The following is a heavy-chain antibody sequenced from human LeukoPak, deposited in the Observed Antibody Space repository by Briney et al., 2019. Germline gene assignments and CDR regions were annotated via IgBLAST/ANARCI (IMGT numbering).Heavy chain of an antibody. CDR1: GGTISSYY. Sequence: PSETLSLTCTVSGGTISSYYWSWIRQPPGKGLEWIGYIHHSGNTNYNPSLKSRVTIAVDTFKNQFSLRLSSVTAADTAMYYCARETPESLFDYWGQGIQVTVSS. D-gene: IGHD1-14*01. CDR3: ARETPESLFDY. V-gene: IGHV4-59*01. J-gene: IGHJ4*02. CDR2: IHHSGNT.